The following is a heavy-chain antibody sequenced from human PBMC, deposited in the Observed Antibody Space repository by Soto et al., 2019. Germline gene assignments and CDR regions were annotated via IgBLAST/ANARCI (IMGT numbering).Heavy chain of an antibody. J-gene: IGHJ6*02. CDR3: ARDIVVVPAAMLPDYGMDV. CDR1: GGTFSSYA. Sequence: QVQLVQSGAEVKKPGSSVKVSCKASGGTFSSYAISWVRQAPGQGLEWMGGIIPIFGTANYAQKFQGRVTITADESTSTAYMELSSLRSEDTAVYYCARDIVVVPAAMLPDYGMDVCGQGTTVTVSS. D-gene: IGHD2-2*01. V-gene: IGHV1-69*01. CDR2: IIPIFGTA.